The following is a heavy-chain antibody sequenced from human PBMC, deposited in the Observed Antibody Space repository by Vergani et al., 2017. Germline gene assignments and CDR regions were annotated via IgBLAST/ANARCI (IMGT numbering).Heavy chain of an antibody. Sequence: QVQLVQSGAELKKPGASVKVSCKPSGYTFTDYDINWVRQATGQGLEWMGYMNPKSGYSKVAQRFQGRVTMTSDTPISTVYMELSSLRPEDTGLYFCARSIAAAGADVDYWGQGTLVTVSS. V-gene: IGHV1-8*01. D-gene: IGHD6-13*01. CDR1: GYTFTDYD. CDR2: MNPKSGYS. CDR3: ARSIAAAGADVDY. J-gene: IGHJ4*02.